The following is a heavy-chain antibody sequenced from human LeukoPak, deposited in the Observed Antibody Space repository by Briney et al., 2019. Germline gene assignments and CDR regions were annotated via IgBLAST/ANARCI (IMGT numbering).Heavy chain of an antibody. CDR1: GYTFTSYA. CDR2: INAGNGNT. J-gene: IGHJ4*02. D-gene: IGHD6-19*01. V-gene: IGHV1-3*01. CDR3: ARAPGQWLVFDY. Sequence: ASVKVSCKASGYTFTSYAMHWVRQAPGQRLEWMGWINAGNGNTKYSQKFQGRVTITRDTSASTAYMELSSLRSEDTAVYYCARAPGQWLVFDYWGQGTLVTVSS.